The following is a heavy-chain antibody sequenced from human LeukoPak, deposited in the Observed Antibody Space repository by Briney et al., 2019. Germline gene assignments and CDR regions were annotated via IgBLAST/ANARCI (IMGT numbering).Heavy chain of an antibody. D-gene: IGHD6-13*01. CDR1: GFTFSDYY. V-gene: IGHV3-11*01. CDR2: ISSSGSTI. CDR3: AREIDAAAAVDY. Sequence: GGSLRLSCAASGFTFSDYYMSWIRQAPGKGLEWVSYISSSGSTIYYADSVKGRVTISRDNANNSLYLQMNSLSAEDTAVYYCAREIDAAAAVDYWGQGTLVTVSS. J-gene: IGHJ4*02.